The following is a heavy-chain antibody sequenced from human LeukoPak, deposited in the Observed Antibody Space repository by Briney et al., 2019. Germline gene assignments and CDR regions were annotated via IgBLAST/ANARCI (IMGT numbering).Heavy chain of an antibody. CDR1: GFTFSSYA. V-gene: IGHV3-23*01. CDR2: ISGSGGST. Sequence: PGGSLRLSCAASGFTFSSYAMSWVRQAPGKGLEWVSAISGSGGSTYYADSVKGRFTISRDNSKNTLYLQMNSLRAEDTAVYYCAKDPARNYYDSSGYGRIDYWGQGTLVTVSS. J-gene: IGHJ4*02. CDR3: AKDPARNYYDSSGYGRIDY. D-gene: IGHD3-22*01.